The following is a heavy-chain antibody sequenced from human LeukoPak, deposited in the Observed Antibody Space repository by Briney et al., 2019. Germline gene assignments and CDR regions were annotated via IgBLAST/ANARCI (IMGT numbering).Heavy chain of an antibody. CDR2: ITRDGSST. Sequence: QPGGSLRLSCAASGFTFSSSWMHWVRQAPGKGLVWVSRITRDGSSTTYADSVKGRFTTSRDNAKNSLYLQMNSLRAEDTGLYYCARLSVGVPDWGQGTLVTVSS. D-gene: IGHD1-26*01. V-gene: IGHV3-74*01. CDR3: ARLSVGVPD. CDR1: GFTFSSSW. J-gene: IGHJ4*02.